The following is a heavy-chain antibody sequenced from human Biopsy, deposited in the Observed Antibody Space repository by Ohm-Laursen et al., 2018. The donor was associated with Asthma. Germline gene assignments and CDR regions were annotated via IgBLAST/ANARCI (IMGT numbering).Heavy chain of an antibody. CDR1: GGSISSSNYY. CDR3: ARLRIRPYYFDY. Sequence: TLTLTCTVSGGSISSSNYYWGWIRQPPGKGLEWIGNIYYGGSTYYSPSLKSQITISVDTSKKQFSLKLTSVTAADTAVYYCARLRIRPYYFDYWGRGTLVTVSS. D-gene: IGHD2-15*01. V-gene: IGHV4-39*01. CDR2: IYYGGST. J-gene: IGHJ4*02.